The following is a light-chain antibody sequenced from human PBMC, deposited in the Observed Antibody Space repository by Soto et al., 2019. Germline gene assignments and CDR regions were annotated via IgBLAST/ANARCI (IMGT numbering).Light chain of an antibody. Sequence: EVVLTQSPVTLSLSPGERATLSCRASQSVNSNLAWYQQKPGQAPRLLIYGASTRATGIPARFSGSGSGTEFTLTVSSLQSEDFAVYYCQQYNKWPPITFGQGTRLEIK. CDR2: GAS. V-gene: IGKV3-15*01. CDR1: QSVNSN. CDR3: QQYNKWPPIT. J-gene: IGKJ5*01.